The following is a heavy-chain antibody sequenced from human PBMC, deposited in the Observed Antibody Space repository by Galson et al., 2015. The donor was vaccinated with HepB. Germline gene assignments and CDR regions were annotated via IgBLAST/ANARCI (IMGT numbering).Heavy chain of an antibody. CDR1: GFTFSSYS. CDR3: ARELWFGAPPGAFDY. Sequence: SLRLSCAASGFTFSSYSMNWVRQAPGKGLEWVSSISSSSSYIYYADSVKGRFTISRDNAKSSLYLQMNSLRAEDTAVYYCARELWFGAPPGAFDYWGQGTLVTVSS. V-gene: IGHV3-21*01. J-gene: IGHJ4*02. CDR2: ISSSSSYI. D-gene: IGHD3-10*01.